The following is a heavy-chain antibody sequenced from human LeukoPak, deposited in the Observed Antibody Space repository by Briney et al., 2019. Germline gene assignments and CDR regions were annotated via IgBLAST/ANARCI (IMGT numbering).Heavy chain of an antibody. CDR1: GFTFSSYG. V-gene: IGHV3-30*18. D-gene: IGHD3-9*01. Sequence: PGRSLRLSCAASGFTFSSYGMHWVRQAPGKGLEWVAVISYDGSNKYYADSVKGRFTISRDNSKNTLYLQMNSLRAEDTAVYYCAKGYLRYFDPSWFDYWGQRTLVTVSS. CDR3: AKGYLRYFDPSWFDY. J-gene: IGHJ4*02. CDR2: ISYDGSNK.